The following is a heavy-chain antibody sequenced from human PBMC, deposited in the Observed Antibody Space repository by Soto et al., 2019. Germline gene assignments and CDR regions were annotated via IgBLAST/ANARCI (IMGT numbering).Heavy chain of an antibody. V-gene: IGHV1-69*13. CDR2: IIPIFGTA. D-gene: IGHD3-10*01. J-gene: IGHJ6*02. CDR1: GGTFSSYA. CDR3: ASITMVRGVIHGYYYGMDV. Sequence: SVKVSCKASGGTFSSYAISWVRQAPGQGLEWMGGIIPIFGTANYAQKFQGRVTITADESTSTAYMELSSLRSEDTAVHYCASITMVRGVIHGYYYGMDVWGQGTTVTVSS.